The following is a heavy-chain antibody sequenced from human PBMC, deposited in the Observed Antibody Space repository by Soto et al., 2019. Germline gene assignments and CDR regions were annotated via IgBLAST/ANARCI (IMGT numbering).Heavy chain of an antibody. CDR2: ISYDGSNK. J-gene: IGHJ6*02. CDR1: GFTISSYG. Sequence: QVQLVESEGGVVQPGRSLRLSCAASGFTISSYGMHWVRQAPGKGLEWVAVISYDGSNKYYADSVKGRFTISRDNSKNTLYLQMNSLRAEDTAVYYCAKDQHSNLYYYYYYGMDVWGQGTTVTVSS. D-gene: IGHD4-4*01. CDR3: AKDQHSNLYYYYYYGMDV. V-gene: IGHV3-30*18.